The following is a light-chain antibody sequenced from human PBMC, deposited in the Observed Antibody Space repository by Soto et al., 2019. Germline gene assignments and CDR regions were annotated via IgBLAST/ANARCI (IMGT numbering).Light chain of an antibody. V-gene: IGKV3-15*01. CDR1: QSVSSN. CDR3: QQYNNWPWT. J-gene: IGKJ1*01. CDR2: GAS. Sequence: IVRTQAPATLSVSPGERATLSCRASQSVSSNLAWYQQKPGQAPRLLIYGASTRATGITARFSGSGSGTEFTLTISRLQSEDFAVYYCQQYNNWPWTFGQGTKVDIK.